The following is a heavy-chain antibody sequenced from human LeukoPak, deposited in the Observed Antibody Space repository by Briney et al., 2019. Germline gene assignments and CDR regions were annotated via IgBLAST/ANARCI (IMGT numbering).Heavy chain of an antibody. CDR2: IYHTGTT. J-gene: IGHJ4*02. Sequence: ETLSLTCTVSGGSISSYYWSWIRQPPGKGLDWIGYIYHTGTTNYNPSLKSRVTMSVDTSKNQFSLKLSSVTAADTAVYYCARQNPAAEGQGLDHWGQGALVTVSS. CDR1: GGSISSYY. D-gene: IGHD6-13*01. V-gene: IGHV4-59*08. CDR3: ARQNPAAEGQGLDH.